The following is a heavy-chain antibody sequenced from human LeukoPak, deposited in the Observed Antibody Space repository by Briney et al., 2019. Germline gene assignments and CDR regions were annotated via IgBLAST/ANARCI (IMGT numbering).Heavy chain of an antibody. V-gene: IGHV1-46*01. CDR1: GYTVTSYY. CDR2: LNPSGGSS. CDR3: ARDQEGFDY. Sequence: ASVKVSCKASGYTVTSYYMHWVRQAPGQGLEWMGILNPSGGSSSYAQKFQGRATVTRDTSTSTVHMELSGLRSEDTAVYYCARDQEGFDYWGQGTLVTVSS. J-gene: IGHJ4*02.